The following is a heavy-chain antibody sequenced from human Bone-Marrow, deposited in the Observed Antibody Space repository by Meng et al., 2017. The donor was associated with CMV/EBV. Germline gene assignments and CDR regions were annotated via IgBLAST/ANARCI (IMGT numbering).Heavy chain of an antibody. CDR2: ISGSGGST. Sequence: GESLKISCAASGFTFSSYAMSWVRQAPGKGLEWVSAISGSGGSTYYADSVKGRFTISRDNSKNTLYLQMNSLRAEDTAVYYYAKEVGTYFDYWGQGTLVTVSS. D-gene: IGHD1-26*01. CDR3: AKEVGTYFDY. CDR1: GFTFSSYA. V-gene: IGHV3-23*01. J-gene: IGHJ4*02.